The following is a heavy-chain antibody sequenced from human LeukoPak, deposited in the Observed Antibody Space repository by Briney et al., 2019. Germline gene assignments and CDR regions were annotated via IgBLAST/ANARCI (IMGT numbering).Heavy chain of an antibody. Sequence: ASVKVSCKASGYTFTSYYMHWVRQAPGQGLEWMGRMNPNSGNTGYAQKFQGRVTMTRNTSTSTVYMELSSLRSEDTAVYYCAGWDGIAARPGYCYGMDVWGQGTTVTVSS. CDR1: GYTFTSYY. CDR2: MNPNSGNT. CDR3: AGWDGIAARPGYCYGMDV. J-gene: IGHJ6*02. D-gene: IGHD6-6*01. V-gene: IGHV1-8*01.